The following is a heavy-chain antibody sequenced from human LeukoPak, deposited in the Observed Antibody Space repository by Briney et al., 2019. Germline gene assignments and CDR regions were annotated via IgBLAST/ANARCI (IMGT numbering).Heavy chain of an antibody. CDR2: INPNSGGT. D-gene: IGHD6-19*01. CDR1: GYTFTGYY. V-gene: IGHV1-2*06. Sequence: ASVKVSCKASGYTFTGYYMHWVRQAPGQGLEWMGRINPNSGGTNYAQKFQGRVTMTRDTSISTAYMELSSLRSEDTAVYYCATDQGQWLEGADYGMDVWGQGATVTVSS. CDR3: ATDQGQWLEGADYGMDV. J-gene: IGHJ6*02.